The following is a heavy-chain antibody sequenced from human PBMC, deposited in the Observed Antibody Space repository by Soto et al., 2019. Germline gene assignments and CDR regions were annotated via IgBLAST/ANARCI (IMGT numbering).Heavy chain of an antibody. J-gene: IGHJ4*02. D-gene: IGHD5-12*01. V-gene: IGHV1-18*01. Sequence: QVQLVQSGAEVKKPGASVKVSCKASGYTFTSYGISWVRQAPGQGLEWMGWISAYNGNTNYAQKLQGRVTMTTDTSTRTAYMELRSLRSDEAALYYCERVTGWLQHQSFDYFVQGTLDTESS. CDR1: GYTFTSYG. CDR2: ISAYNGNT. CDR3: ERVTGWLQHQSFDY.